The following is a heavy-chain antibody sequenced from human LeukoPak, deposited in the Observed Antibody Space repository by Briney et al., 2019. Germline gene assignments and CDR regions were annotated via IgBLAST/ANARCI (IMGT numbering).Heavy chain of an antibody. CDR3: ARGYCSSTSCYMDV. CDR2: INAGDGNI. Sequence: ASVKVSCKASGHTSTTYAIHWVRQAPGQGLEWMGWINAGDGNIKYSQKLQGRVTITGDTSASTAYMELSSLRSEDTAVYYCARGYCSSTSCYMDVWGQGTTVT. CDR1: GHTSTTYA. D-gene: IGHD2-2*01. J-gene: IGHJ6*02. V-gene: IGHV1-3*01.